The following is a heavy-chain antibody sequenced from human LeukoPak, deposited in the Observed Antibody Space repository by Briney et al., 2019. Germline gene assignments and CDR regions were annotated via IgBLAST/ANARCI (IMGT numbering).Heavy chain of an antibody. CDR3: ARVDTAISYYYYAMDV. Sequence: GRSLRLSCAASGFTFDDYAMHWVRQAPGKGLEWVSGISWNSGSIGYADSVKGRFTISRDNAKNSLYLQMNSLRAEDTAVYYCARVDTAISYYYYAMDVWGQGTTVTVSS. CDR1: GFTFDDYA. J-gene: IGHJ6*02. V-gene: IGHV3-9*01. CDR2: ISWNSGSI. D-gene: IGHD5-18*01.